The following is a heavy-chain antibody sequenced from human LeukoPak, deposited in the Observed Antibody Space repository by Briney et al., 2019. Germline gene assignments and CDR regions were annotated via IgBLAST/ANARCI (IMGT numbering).Heavy chain of an antibody. V-gene: IGHV4-30-2*01. CDR2: IYHSGST. CDR1: GGSISSDGYS. CDR3: ARGSVGFDP. Sequence: SQTLSLTCAVSGGSISSDGYSWSWIRQPPGKGLEWIGYIYHSGSTYYNPSLKSRVTISVDRSKNQFSLKLSSVTAADTAVYYCARGSVGFDPWGQGTLVTVSS. J-gene: IGHJ5*02.